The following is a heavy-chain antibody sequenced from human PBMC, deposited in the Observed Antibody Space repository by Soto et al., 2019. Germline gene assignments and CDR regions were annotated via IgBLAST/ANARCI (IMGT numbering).Heavy chain of an antibody. J-gene: IGHJ4*02. Sequence: GASVKVSCKASGYTFTSYAVHWARQAPGQRLEWMGWINAGNGNTKYSQKFQGRVTITTDTSTSTAYMELRSLRSDDTAVYYCARVDTAMVAFDYWGQGTLVTSPQ. V-gene: IGHV1-3*01. CDR1: GYTFTSYA. CDR2: INAGNGNT. D-gene: IGHD5-18*01. CDR3: ARVDTAMVAFDY.